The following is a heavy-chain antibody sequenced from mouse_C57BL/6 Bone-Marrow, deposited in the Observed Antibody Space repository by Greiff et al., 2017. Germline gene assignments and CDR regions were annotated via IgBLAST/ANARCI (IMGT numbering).Heavy chain of an antibody. V-gene: IGHV5-6*02. CDR3: ARWLYAMDY. CDR2: LSSGGSYT. CDR1: GFTFSSYG. J-gene: IGHJ4*01. Sequence: EVKLVESGGDLVKPGGSLKLSCAASGFTFSSYGMSWVRQTPDKRLEWVATLSSGGSYTYYPDSVKGRFTISIDKAKNTRYMQMSSLKSEDTAMYYCARWLYAMDYWGQGTSVTVSS.